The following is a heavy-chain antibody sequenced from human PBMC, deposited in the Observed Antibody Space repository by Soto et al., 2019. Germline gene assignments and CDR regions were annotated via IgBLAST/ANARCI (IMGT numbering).Heavy chain of an antibody. J-gene: IGHJ4*02. CDR2: IYYSGST. V-gene: IGHV4-59*01. CDR1: NGSIIHYY. Sequence: PSETLSLTCTVSNGSIIHYYWSWIRQPPGKGPEWIGYIYYSGSTNYNPSLKSRVTMSVDKSKNQFSLKLNSLTAADTAIYYCARANWFFDYWGQGTLVTVSS. CDR3: ARANWFFDY. D-gene: IGHD7-27*01.